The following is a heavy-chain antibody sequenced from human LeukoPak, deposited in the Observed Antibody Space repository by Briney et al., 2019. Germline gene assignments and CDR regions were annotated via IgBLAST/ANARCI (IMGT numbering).Heavy chain of an antibody. CDR1: GDSISSTNYY. V-gene: IGHV4-39*01. Sequence: SETLSLTCTVSGDSISSTNYYWGWIRQPPGKGLEWIGSIYYSGSTYYNPSLESRVTISVDTSKNQFSLKLSSVTAADTAVYYCARLVSRVGYNFGFRFDPWGQGTLVTVSS. D-gene: IGHD5-24*01. J-gene: IGHJ5*02. CDR3: ARLVSRVGYNFGFRFDP. CDR2: IYYSGST.